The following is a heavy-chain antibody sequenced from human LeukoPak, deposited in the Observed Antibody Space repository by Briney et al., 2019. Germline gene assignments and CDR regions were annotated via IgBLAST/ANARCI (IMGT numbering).Heavy chain of an antibody. Sequence: SETLSLTCAVSSASISGAYYWGWIRQPQGKGLEWIASIHYTGSTDYNPSLKNRVTISLDTSEKNFSLRLRFVTAADTALYYCARLGYCSSTRCYPDYWGQGALVTVSS. V-gene: IGHV4-39*02. CDR3: ARLGYCSSTRCYPDY. J-gene: IGHJ4*02. CDR2: IHYTGST. D-gene: IGHD2-2*01. CDR1: SASISGAYY.